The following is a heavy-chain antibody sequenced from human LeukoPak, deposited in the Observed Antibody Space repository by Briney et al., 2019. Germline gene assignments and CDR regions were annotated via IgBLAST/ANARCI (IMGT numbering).Heavy chain of an antibody. V-gene: IGHV1-8*03. CDR2: MNPNSGNT. CDR3: ARGHGYSISTSTSFDY. CDR1: GYTFTSYY. J-gene: IGHJ4*02. Sequence: EASVKVSCKASGYTFTSYYMHWVRQAPGQGLEWMGWMNPNSGNTGYAQKFQGRVTITRNTSISTAYMELSSLRSEDTAVYYCARGHGYSISTSTSFDYWGQGTLVTVSS. D-gene: IGHD5-24*01.